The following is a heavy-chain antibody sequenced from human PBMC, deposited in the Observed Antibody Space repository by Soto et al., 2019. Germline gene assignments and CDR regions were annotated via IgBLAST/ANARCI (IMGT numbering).Heavy chain of an antibody. J-gene: IGHJ4*02. CDR3: ARDRVVKTTGTSYFDY. CDR2: ISYDGSNK. CDR1: GFTFSSYA. V-gene: IGHV3-30-3*01. Sequence: QVQLVESGGGVVQPGRSLRLSCAASGFTFSSYAMHWVRQAPGKGLEWVAVISYDGSNKYYADSVKGRFTISRDNSKNTLYLQMNSLRAEDTAVYYCARDRVVKTTGTSYFDYWGQGTLVTVSS. D-gene: IGHD1-1*01.